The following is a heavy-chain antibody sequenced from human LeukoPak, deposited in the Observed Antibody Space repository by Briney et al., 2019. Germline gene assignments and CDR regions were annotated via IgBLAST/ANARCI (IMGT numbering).Heavy chain of an antibody. CDR2: IYYSGST. CDR3: ARDTVGYCSSTSCYAGQAYYYYYGMDV. V-gene: IGHV4-59*01. D-gene: IGHD2-2*01. J-gene: IGHJ6*02. CDR1: GGSISSYY. Sequence: SETLSLTCTVSGGSISSYYWSWIRQPPGKGLEWIGYIYYSGSTNYNPSLKSRVTISVDTSKNQFSLELSSVTAADTAVYYCARDTVGYCSSTSCYAGQAYYYYYGMDVWGQGTTVTVSS.